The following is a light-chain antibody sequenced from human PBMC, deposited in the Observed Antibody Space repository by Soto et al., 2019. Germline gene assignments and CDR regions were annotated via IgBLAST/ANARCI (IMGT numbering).Light chain of an antibody. V-gene: IGKV3-20*01. CDR3: QQYGSPPQT. J-gene: IGKJ1*01. Sequence: EIVLTQSPGTLSLSPGESPTLSCRASQSVSSSYLAWYQQKTGQAPRILIYGASSRATGIPDRISGSGSGTDFTLTISRLEPEDFAVYYCQQYGSPPQTFGQGTKVDIK. CDR2: GAS. CDR1: QSVSSSY.